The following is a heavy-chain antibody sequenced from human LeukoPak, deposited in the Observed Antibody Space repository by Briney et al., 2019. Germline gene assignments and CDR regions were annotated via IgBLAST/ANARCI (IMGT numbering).Heavy chain of an antibody. V-gene: IGHV3-7*03. Sequence: GGSLRLSCAASGFTFNSYWMNWVRQAPGKGLEWVANIKRDGSEKYYVDSVKGRFTISRDNAKNSLDLQINSLRVEDTAVYYCARLGPASSGWPESFDYWGQGTLVTVSS. J-gene: IGHJ4*02. CDR3: ARLGPASSGWPESFDY. CDR2: IKRDGSEK. D-gene: IGHD6-19*01. CDR1: GFTFNSYW.